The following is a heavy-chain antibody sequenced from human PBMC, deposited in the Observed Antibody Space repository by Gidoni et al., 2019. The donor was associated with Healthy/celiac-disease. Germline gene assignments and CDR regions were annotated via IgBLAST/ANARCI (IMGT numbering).Heavy chain of an antibody. CDR3: ARERVVITGFDY. CDR2: ISSSSSTI. J-gene: IGHJ4*02. Sequence: EVQLVESGGGLVQPGGSLSLSCSSSGFPFSSDSMNWVRQAPGKGLEWVSYISSSSSTIYSADSVKGRFTISRDNAKNSLYRQMNSLRAEDTAVYYCARERVVITGFDYWGQGTLVTVSS. D-gene: IGHD3-22*01. CDR1: GFPFSSDS. V-gene: IGHV3-48*01.